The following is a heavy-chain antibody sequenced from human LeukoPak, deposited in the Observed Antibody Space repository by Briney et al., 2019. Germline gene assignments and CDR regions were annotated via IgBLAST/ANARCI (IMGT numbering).Heavy chain of an antibody. CDR1: GFTFSTYG. D-gene: IGHD5-18*01. CDR3: ARDLNSYGPWGY. CDR2: ISSSSTTI. J-gene: IGHJ4*02. V-gene: IGHV3-48*01. Sequence: GGTLRLSCGASGFTFSTYGMSWVRQAPGKGPEWVSYISSSSTTICYADSVKGRFTISRDNAKNSLFLQMSSLRAEDTAVYYCARDLNSYGPWGYWGQGTLVTVSS.